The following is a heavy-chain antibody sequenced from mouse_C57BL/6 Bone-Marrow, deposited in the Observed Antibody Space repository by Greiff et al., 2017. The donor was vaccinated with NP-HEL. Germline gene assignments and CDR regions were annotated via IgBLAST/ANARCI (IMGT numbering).Heavy chain of an antibody. V-gene: IGHV14-4*01. CDR2: IDPENGDT. J-gene: IGHJ1*03. Sequence: VQLQQSGAELVRPGASVKLSCTASGFNIKDDYMHWVKQRPEQGLEWIGWIDPENGDTEYASKFQGKATITADTSSNTAYLQLSSLTSEDTAVYYCTLYYYWYFDVWGTGTTVTVSS. CDR1: GFNIKDDY. D-gene: IGHD1-1*01. CDR3: TLYYYWYFDV.